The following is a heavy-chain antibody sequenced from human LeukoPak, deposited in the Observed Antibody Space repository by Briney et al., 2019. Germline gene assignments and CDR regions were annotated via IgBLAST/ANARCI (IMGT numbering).Heavy chain of an antibody. CDR3: ARSGGVKVGATTGKGLGAFDI. Sequence: PGGSLRLSCAASGFTFSSYAMHWVRQAPGKGLEWVAVISYDGSNKYYADSVKGRFTISRDNSKSTLYLQMNSLRAEDTAVYYCARSGGVKVGATTGKGLGAFDIWGQGTMVTVSS. CDR2: ISYDGSNK. V-gene: IGHV3-30-3*01. CDR1: GFTFSSYA. D-gene: IGHD1-26*01. J-gene: IGHJ3*02.